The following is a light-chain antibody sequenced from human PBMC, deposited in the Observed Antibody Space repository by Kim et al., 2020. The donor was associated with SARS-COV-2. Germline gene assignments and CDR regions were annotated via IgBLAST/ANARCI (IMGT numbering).Light chain of an antibody. J-gene: IGKJ4*01. CDR1: HSVHINY. CDR3: QQYGASLT. Sequence: LSPRHRAPLPSWATHSVHINYFACSQQNPGQAPRLLIYDASIRATGVPDRFNGIGSGTDFTLTISRLEPEDFAVYYFQQYGASLTSGGRTPVYIK. CDR2: DAS. V-gene: IGKV3-20*01.